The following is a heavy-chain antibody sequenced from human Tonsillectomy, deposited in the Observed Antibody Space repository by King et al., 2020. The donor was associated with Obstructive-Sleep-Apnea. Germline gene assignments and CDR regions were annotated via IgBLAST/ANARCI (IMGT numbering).Heavy chain of an antibody. CDR2: ISYSSSTT. CDR3: ARDTYDYDSSGYLAY. D-gene: IGHD3-22*01. V-gene: IGHV3-48*04. J-gene: IGHJ4*02. CDR1: GFTFSRYS. Sequence: VQLVESGGGLVQPGGSLRLSCAASGFTFSRYSMNWVRQAPGKGLEWISYISYSSSTTYYADSVKGRFTISRDNAKNSLYLQMNSLRAEDTAVYYCARDTYDYDSSGYLAYWGQGTLVTVSS.